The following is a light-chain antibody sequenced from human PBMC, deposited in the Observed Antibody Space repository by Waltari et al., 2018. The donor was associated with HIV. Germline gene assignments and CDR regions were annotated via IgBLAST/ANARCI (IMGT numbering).Light chain of an antibody. J-gene: IGKJ2*01. V-gene: IGKV1-5*03. CDR1: QSISNW. CDR3: QQYNSYPDT. CDR2: KAS. Sequence: DIQMTQSPSTLSASVGDRVTITCRASQSISNWLAWYQQKPGKPPKLLIYKASSLESGVPSRFSGSGSGTEFTLTISSLQPDDVATFYCQQYNSYPDTFGPGTKLEIK.